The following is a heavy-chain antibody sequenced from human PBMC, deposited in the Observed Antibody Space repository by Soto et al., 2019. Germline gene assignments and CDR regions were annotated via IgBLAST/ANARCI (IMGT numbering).Heavy chain of an antibody. CDR3: ARLRAPGYYYDRSGYDDWYLDL. J-gene: IGHJ2*01. D-gene: IGHD3-22*01. Sequence: PGESLNISCKGCGYSYTSYWLSCVRQMAGKGREWMGRIDPSDSYTNYSPSFQGHVTISADKSISTAYLQWSSLKASDSAMYYCARLRAPGYYYDRSGYDDWYLDLWGRGTLVTVSS. V-gene: IGHV5-10-1*01. CDR2: IDPSDSYT. CDR1: GYSYTSYW.